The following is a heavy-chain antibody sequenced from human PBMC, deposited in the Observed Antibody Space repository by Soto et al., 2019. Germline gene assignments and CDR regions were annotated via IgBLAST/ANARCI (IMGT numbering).Heavy chain of an antibody. D-gene: IGHD5-18*01. V-gene: IGHV2-5*02. J-gene: IGHJ4*02. Sequence: QITLKESGPTLVKPTQTLTLTCTFSGFSLSTSGVGVGWIRQPPGKALEWLALIYWDDDKRYSPSLKSRLTISKDTSKNQVVLTMTNMDTVDTATYYCAHRHRRGYSYGYPSYFDYWGQGTLVTVSS. CDR3: AHRHRRGYSYGYPSYFDY. CDR2: IYWDDDK. CDR1: GFSLSTSGVG.